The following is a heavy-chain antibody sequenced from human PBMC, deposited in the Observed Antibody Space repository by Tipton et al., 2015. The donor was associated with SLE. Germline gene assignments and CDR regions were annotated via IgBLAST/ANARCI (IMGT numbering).Heavy chain of an antibody. D-gene: IGHD2-2*01. CDR3: ARRYCSSTSCPNYYYYFYGMDV. Sequence: SLRLSCAASGFTFSSYAMTWVRQAPGKGLEWVANIKQDGSEKSYVDSVKGRFTISRDNAENSLYLQMNNLRAEDTAVYYCARRYCSSTSCPNYYYYFYGMDVWGQGP. J-gene: IGHJ6*02. CDR1: GFTFSSYA. V-gene: IGHV3-7*01. CDR2: IKQDGSEK.